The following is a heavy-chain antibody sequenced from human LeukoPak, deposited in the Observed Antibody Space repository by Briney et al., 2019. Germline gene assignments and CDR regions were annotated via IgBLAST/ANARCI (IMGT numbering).Heavy chain of an antibody. Sequence: GASVRVSSKASGYTFTIYAMHWVCQAPGERVERMGWIKAGNGNTKYSQKFQGRVTITRDTSASTAYMELSSLRSEDTAVYYCARRFSGYSSSWASFDYWGQGTLVTVSS. D-gene: IGHD6-13*01. CDR2: IKAGNGNT. V-gene: IGHV1-3*01. J-gene: IGHJ4*02. CDR3: ARRFSGYSSSWASFDY. CDR1: GYTFTIYA.